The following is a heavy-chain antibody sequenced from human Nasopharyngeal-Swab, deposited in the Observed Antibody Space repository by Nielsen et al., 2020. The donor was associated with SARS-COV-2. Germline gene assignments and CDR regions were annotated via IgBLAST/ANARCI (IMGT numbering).Heavy chain of an antibody. Sequence: WVRQAPGQGLEWMGWMYPNSGNTGYAQKFQGRVTMTRNTSISTAHMELSSLRSEDTAVYYCARRVAGSRRAFDIWGQGTMVTVSS. D-gene: IGHD6-19*01. CDR2: MYPNSGNT. CDR3: ARRVAGSRRAFDI. V-gene: IGHV1-8*01. J-gene: IGHJ3*02.